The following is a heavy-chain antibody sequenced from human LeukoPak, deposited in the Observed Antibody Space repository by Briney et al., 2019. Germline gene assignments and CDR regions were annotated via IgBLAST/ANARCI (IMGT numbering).Heavy chain of an antibody. J-gene: IGHJ4*02. CDR3: ARPDGTAHFIPY. V-gene: IGHV4-34*01. CDR2: INHSGSS. CDR1: GGSFCVYY. D-gene: IGHD2-21*02. Sequence: PSETLSLTCAVYGGSFCVYYWSWIRQPPGKGLEWIGEINHSGSSNYNPSLKSRVAISVDTSKSQFSLKLSSMTAADTAVYYCARPDGTAHFIPYWGQGTLVTVSS.